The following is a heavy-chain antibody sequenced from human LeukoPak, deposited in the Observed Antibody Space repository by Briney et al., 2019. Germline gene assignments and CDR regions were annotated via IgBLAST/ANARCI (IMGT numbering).Heavy chain of an antibody. CDR3: AKGPRNWNWGDNWFDP. CDR1: GFTFSSYG. D-gene: IGHD1-7*01. CDR2: ISGSGGST. J-gene: IGHJ5*02. V-gene: IGHV3-23*01. Sequence: GGSLRLSCAASGFTFSSYGMSWVRQAPGKGLEWVSAISGSGGSTYYADSVKGRFTISRDNSKNTLYLQMNSLRAEDTAVYYCAKGPRNWNWGDNWFDPWGQGTLVTASS.